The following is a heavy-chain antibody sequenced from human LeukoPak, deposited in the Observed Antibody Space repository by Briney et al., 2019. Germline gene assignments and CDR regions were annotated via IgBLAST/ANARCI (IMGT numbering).Heavy chain of an antibody. Sequence: GESLRLSCVASGLSLDKSWMTWVRQAPGKGLEWVANIRQDGREKDLVDSVKGRFTISRDDATSSVYLQMSSVRVEDTAIYYRARGHFFYGWGMDVWGQGTTVTVS. V-gene: IGHV3-7*03. CDR3: ARGHFFYGWGMDV. CDR2: IRQDGREK. CDR1: GLSLDKSW. D-gene: IGHD2/OR15-2a*01. J-gene: IGHJ6*02.